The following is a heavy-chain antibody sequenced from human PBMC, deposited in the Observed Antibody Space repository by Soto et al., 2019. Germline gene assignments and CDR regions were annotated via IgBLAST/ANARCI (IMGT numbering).Heavy chain of an antibody. Sequence: ASVKVSCKAPRDTFTSYYINWVRQAPGQGLEWIGVINPHGGSTVYAQKLQGRVTMTRDTSASTVYMELSSLRSEDTAVYYCARSSGGNFGIIIEGTNWFAPCGHGTLVTVSS. D-gene: IGHD1-26*01. CDR3: ARSSGGNFGIIIEGTNWFAP. V-gene: IGHV1-46*04. J-gene: IGHJ5*02. CDR1: RDTFTSYY. CDR2: INPHGGST.